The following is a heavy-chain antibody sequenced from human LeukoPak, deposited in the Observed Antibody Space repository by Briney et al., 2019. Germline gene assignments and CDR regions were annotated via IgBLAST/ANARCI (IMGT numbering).Heavy chain of an antibody. Sequence: GGSLRLPCAASGFPFDDYAMHWVRQAPGKGLEWVSLISWDSGSSYYADSVEGRFTISRDNSKNSLYLQMNSLRPEDTALYYCAKPQVDNDVMTAYLDSWGQGTLVTVSS. V-gene: IGHV3-43D*03. CDR3: AKPQVDNDVMTAYLDS. D-gene: IGHD3-9*01. CDR2: ISWDSGSS. CDR1: GFPFDDYA. J-gene: IGHJ4*02.